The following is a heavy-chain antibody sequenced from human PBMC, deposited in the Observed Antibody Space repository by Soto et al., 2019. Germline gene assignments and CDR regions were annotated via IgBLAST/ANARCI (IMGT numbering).Heavy chain of an antibody. CDR3: ARGGSIAAAGKRDWLDP. J-gene: IGHJ5*02. V-gene: IGHV1-18*01. CDR2: ISAYNGNT. D-gene: IGHD6-13*01. Sequence: ASVKVSCKASGYTFTSYGISWVRQAPGQGLEWMGWISAYNGNTNYAQRLQGRVTMTTDTSTSTAYMELRSLRSGDTAVYYCARGGSIAAAGKRDWLDPWGQGPLVTVS. CDR1: GYTFTSYG.